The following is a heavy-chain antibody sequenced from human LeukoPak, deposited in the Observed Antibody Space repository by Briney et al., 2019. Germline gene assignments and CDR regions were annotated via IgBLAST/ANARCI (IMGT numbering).Heavy chain of an antibody. V-gene: IGHV1-69*04. CDR1: GGTFSSYA. CDR2: IIPILGIV. Sequence: SVKVSCKASGGTFSSYAISWVRQAPGQGLEWMGRIIPILGIVNYAQKFQGRVTITADKSTSTAYMELSSLRSEDTAVYYCARVDTAMVIDYWGQGTLVTVSS. J-gene: IGHJ4*02. CDR3: ARVDTAMVIDY. D-gene: IGHD5-18*01.